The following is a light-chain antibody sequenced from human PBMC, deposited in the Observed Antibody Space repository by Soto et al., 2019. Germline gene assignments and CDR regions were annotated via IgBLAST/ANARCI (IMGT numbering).Light chain of an antibody. CDR1: QTFGSTY. V-gene: IGKV3-20*01. CDR3: QQCGTSPLYT. J-gene: IGKJ2*01. Sequence: ESVLTQSQGTLSLSPGERVTLSCRASQTFGSTYLAWYQQRPGQSPRLLIYGASRRASGIPDRFRGSGSGTDFTLIISRLEPEDVAVYYCQQCGTSPLYTFGQGTKLEIK. CDR2: GAS.